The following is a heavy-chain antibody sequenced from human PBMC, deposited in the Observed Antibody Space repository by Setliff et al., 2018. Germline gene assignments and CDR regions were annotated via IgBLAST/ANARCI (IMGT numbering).Heavy chain of an antibody. D-gene: IGHD3-3*01. Sequence: SETLSLTCGVSGISISSGHYWGWIRQPPGKGLEWIATIYHKGRTYYNPSLDSRVTISLDTSKNHFSLRLSSVTAADTAVYYCASPRRDDLDSPFDAFDIWGQGTKGTV. CDR1: GISISSGHY. CDR3: ASPRRDDLDSPFDAFDI. V-gene: IGHV4-38-2*01. CDR2: IYHKGRT. J-gene: IGHJ3*02.